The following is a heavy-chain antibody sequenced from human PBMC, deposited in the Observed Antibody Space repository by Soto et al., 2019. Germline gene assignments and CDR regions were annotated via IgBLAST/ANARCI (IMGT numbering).Heavy chain of an antibody. CDR3: ARQVVHEHIVVVTAIGWFDP. CDR2: IYYSGST. J-gene: IGHJ5*02. V-gene: IGHV4-39*01. Sequence: SETLSLTCTVSGGSISSSSYYWGWIRQPPGKGLEWIGSIYYSGSTYYNPSLKSRVTISVDTSKNQFSLKLSSVTAADTAVYYCARQVVHEHIVVVTAIGWFDPWGQGTLVTVSS. D-gene: IGHD2-21*02. CDR1: GGSISSSSYY.